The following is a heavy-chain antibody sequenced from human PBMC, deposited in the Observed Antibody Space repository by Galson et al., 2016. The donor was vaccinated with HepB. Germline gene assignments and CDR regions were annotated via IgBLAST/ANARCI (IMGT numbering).Heavy chain of an antibody. Sequence: SLRLSCAASGFIFSQYGMHWVRQAPGKGLESVAVIGHDGRNEYYADSVKGRFTISRDNSKNTLYVQMNNLRVGDTAVYYCSRGSQDDIEVDGDLEQDYWGQGTLVTVSS. D-gene: IGHD2-15*01. CDR1: GFIFSQYG. V-gene: IGHV3-33*01. CDR3: SRGSQDDIEVDGDLEQDY. CDR2: IGHDGRNE. J-gene: IGHJ4*02.